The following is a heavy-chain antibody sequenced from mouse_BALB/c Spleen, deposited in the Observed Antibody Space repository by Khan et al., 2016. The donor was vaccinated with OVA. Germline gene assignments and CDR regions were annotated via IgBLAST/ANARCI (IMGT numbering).Heavy chain of an antibody. CDR2: ISGDSSTI. D-gene: IGHD1-1*01. J-gene: IGHJ2*01. V-gene: IGHV5-17*02. CDR3: ARSYFYGYYFDQ. Sequence: DVHLVESGGGLVQPGGSRKLSCVASGFTFSSFGMHWVRQAPEKGLEWVAYISGDSSTIYYTDTVKGRFTISRVNPKNTLFLQMTSLRSEDMAMYYCARSYFYGYYFDQWGQGTTLTVSS. CDR1: GFTFSSFG.